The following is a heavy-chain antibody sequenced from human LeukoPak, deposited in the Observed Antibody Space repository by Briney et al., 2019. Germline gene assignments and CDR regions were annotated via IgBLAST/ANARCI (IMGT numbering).Heavy chain of an antibody. CDR2: IIPILGIA. CDR1: GGTFSSYA. CDR3: ARVGNSVNNY. D-gene: IGHD4-23*01. Sequence: ASVKVSCKASGGTFSSYAIIWVRQAPGQGLEWMGRIIPILGIANYAQKFQGRVTITADKSTSTAYMELSSLRSEDTAVYYCARVGNSVNNYWGQGTLVTVSS. V-gene: IGHV1-69*04. J-gene: IGHJ4*02.